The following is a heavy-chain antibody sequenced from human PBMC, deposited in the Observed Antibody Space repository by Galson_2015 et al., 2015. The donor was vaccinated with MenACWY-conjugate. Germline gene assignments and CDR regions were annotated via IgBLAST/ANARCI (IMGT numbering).Heavy chain of an antibody. J-gene: IGHJ4*02. CDR3: VKGYCSGGSCYHFDY. V-gene: IGHV3-64D*06. CDR1: GFTFSSYA. CDR2: ISSNGGST. D-gene: IGHD2-15*01. Sequence: SLRLSCAASGFTFSSYAMHWVRQAPGKGLEYVSAISSNGGSTYYADSVKGRFTISRDNSKSTLYLQMSSLRAEDTAVYYCVKGYCSGGSCYHFDYWGQGTLVTVSS.